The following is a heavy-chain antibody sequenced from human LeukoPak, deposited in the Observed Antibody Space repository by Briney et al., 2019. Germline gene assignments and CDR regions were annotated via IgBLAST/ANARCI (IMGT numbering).Heavy chain of an antibody. CDR2: FDPEDGET. D-gene: IGHD3-16*01. CDR3: ATDTPGGRDSGYYYYMDV. V-gene: IGHV1-24*01. CDR1: GYTLTELS. Sequence: PGASVKVSCKVSGYTLTELSMHWVRQAPGKGLEWMGGFDPEDGETIYAQKFQGRVTMTEDTSTDTAYMELSSLRSEDTAVYYCATDTPGGRDSGYYYYMDVWGKGTTVTVSS. J-gene: IGHJ6*03.